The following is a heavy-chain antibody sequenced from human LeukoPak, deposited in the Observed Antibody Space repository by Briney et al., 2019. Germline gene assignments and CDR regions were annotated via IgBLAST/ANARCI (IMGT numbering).Heavy chain of an antibody. CDR1: RFTFSSYS. J-gene: IGHJ3*02. Sequence: GGSLRLSCAASRFTFSSYSMNWVRQAPGKGLEWVSSISSSSSYIYYADSVKGRFTISRDNAKNSLYLQMNSLRAEDTAVYYCARAPAYDPNAFDIWGQGTMVTVSS. D-gene: IGHD3-16*01. V-gene: IGHV3-21*01. CDR2: ISSSSSYI. CDR3: ARAPAYDPNAFDI.